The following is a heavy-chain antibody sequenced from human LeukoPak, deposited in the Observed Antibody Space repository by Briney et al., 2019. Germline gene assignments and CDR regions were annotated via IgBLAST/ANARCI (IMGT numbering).Heavy chain of an antibody. Sequence: SETLSLTCTVSGGSISSYYWSWIRQAPWKGLEWIGYIYYSGTTKYNPSLMGRVSISVDTSKNQFSLRLSSVAAADTAVYYCARHGGSYFYYWGQGTLVTVSS. CDR3: ARHGGSYFYY. D-gene: IGHD1-26*01. CDR1: GGSISSYY. CDR2: IYYSGTT. V-gene: IGHV4-59*08. J-gene: IGHJ4*02.